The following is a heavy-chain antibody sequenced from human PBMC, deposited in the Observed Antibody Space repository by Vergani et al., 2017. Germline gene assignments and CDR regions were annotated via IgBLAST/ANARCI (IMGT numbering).Heavy chain of an antibody. CDR2: ISGSGGST. Sequence: EVQLLESGGGLVQPGGSLRLSCAASGFTFSSYAMSWVRQAPGKGLEWVSAISGSGGSTYYADSVKGRFTISRDNSKNTLYRQMNSLRAENTAVYYWARRVGEXTIFGVVIPPGDAYWGQGTLVTVSS. D-gene: IGHD3-3*01. CDR3: ARRVGEXTIFGVVIPPGDAY. CDR1: GFTFSSYA. V-gene: IGHV3-23*01. J-gene: IGHJ4*02.